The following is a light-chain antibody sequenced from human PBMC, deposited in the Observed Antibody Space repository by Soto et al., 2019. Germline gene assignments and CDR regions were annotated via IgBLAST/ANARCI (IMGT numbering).Light chain of an antibody. CDR2: GAS. CDR3: QQYNSYDMWS. V-gene: IGKV1-5*01. CDR1: QSISSW. Sequence: DIQMTQSPSTLSASVGDRVTITCRASQSISSWLAWYQQKPGKAPKLLIYGASSLESGVPSRFSGSGSGTEFTLTISSLQPDDSATYYCQQYNSYDMWSFGQGTKVELK. J-gene: IGKJ1*01.